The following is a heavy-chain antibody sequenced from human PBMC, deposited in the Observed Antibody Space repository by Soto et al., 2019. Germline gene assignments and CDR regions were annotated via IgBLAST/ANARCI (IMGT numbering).Heavy chain of an antibody. V-gene: IGHV1-69*02. CDR1: GFTFSSYT. J-gene: IGHJ4*02. D-gene: IGHD5-18*01. CDR2: IIPILGIA. CDR3: ARGHPPDTAMPLDY. Sequence: QVQLVQSGAEVKKPGSSVKVSCKASGFTFSSYTISWVRQAPGQGLEWMGRIIPILGIANYAQKFQGRVTITADKYTRTAYLELSSLRSEDTAVYYCARGHPPDTAMPLDYGGQGTLVTVYS.